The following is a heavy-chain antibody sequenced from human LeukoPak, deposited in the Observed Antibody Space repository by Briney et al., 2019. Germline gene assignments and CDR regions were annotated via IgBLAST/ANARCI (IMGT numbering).Heavy chain of an antibody. J-gene: IGHJ4*02. V-gene: IGHV4-34*01. Sequence: SETLSLTCTVSGGSISSYYWSWIRQPPGKGLEWIGEINHSGSTNYNPSLKSRVTISVDTSKNQFSLKLSSVTAADTAVYYCARAITIFGVVISEGNYFDYWGQGTLVTVSS. CDR3: ARAITIFGVVISEGNYFDY. D-gene: IGHD3-3*01. CDR1: GGSISSYY. CDR2: INHSGST.